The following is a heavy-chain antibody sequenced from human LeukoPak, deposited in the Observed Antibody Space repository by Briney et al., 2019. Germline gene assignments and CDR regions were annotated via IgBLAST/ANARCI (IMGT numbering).Heavy chain of an antibody. V-gene: IGHV4-30-4*01. CDR2: IYYSGST. Sequence: KTSETLSLTCTVSGGSISSGDYYWSWIRQPPGKGLEWIGYIYYSGSTYYNPSLKSRVTISVDTSKNQFSLKLSSVTAADTAVYYCAREPLGRMTGDDYRGQGTLVTVSS. CDR1: GGSISSGDYY. D-gene: IGHD3-9*01. J-gene: IGHJ4*02. CDR3: AREPLGRMTGDDY.